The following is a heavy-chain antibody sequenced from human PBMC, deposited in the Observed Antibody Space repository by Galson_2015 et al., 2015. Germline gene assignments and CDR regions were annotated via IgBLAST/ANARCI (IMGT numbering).Heavy chain of an antibody. CDR1: GGSISSSSYY. CDR2: IYYSGST. CDR3: ASEQSGISSGLYDSLGMDV. Sequence: SEPLSLTCTVSGGSISSSSYYWGWIRQPPGKGLEWIGSIYYSGSTYYNPSLKSRVTISVDTSKNQFSLKLSSVTAADTAVYYCASEQSGISSGLYDSLGMDVWGQGTTVTVSS. V-gene: IGHV4-39*07. D-gene: IGHD3-10*02. J-gene: IGHJ6*02.